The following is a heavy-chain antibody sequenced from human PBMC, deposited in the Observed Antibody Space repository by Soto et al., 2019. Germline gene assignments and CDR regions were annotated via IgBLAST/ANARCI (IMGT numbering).Heavy chain of an antibody. J-gene: IGHJ4*02. CDR2: IYYSGTT. CDR1: GGSISGYY. Sequence: SETLSLTCTVSGGSISGYYWSWIRQPPGKGLEWIGYIYYSGTTSYNPSLNSRVTMSVDTSKNQFSLKVNSVTAADTAVYYCARESYYGSGATVVAYWGQGTLVTVS. CDR3: ARESYYGSGATVVAY. D-gene: IGHD3-10*01. V-gene: IGHV4-59*01.